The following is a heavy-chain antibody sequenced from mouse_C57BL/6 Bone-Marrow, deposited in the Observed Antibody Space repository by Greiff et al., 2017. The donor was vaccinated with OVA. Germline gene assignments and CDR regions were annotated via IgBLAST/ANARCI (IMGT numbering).Heavy chain of an antibody. CDR1: GYTFTDYE. D-gene: IGHD1-1*01. Sequence: QVQLQQSGAELVRPGASVTLSCKASGYTFTDYEMHWVKQTPVHGLEWIGAIDPETGGTAYNQKFKGKAILTADKSSSTAYMELRSLTSEDSAVYYCTRGPYYYGSSYWGQGTTLTVSS. J-gene: IGHJ2*01. CDR3: TRGPYYYGSSY. V-gene: IGHV1-15*01. CDR2: IDPETGGT.